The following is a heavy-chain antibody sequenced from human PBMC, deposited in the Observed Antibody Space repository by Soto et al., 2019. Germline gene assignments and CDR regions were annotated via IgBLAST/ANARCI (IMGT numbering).Heavy chain of an antibody. J-gene: IGHJ4*02. D-gene: IGHD6-6*01. CDR3: ARYKTSSSDDMGFDY. V-gene: IGHV1-2*02. Sequence: GASVKVSCKASGYTFTGYYMRWVRQAPGQGLEWMGWINPNSGGTNYAQKFQGRVTMTRDTSISTAYMELSRLRSDDTAVYYCARYKTSSSDDMGFDYWGQGTLVTVSS. CDR2: INPNSGGT. CDR1: GYTFTGYY.